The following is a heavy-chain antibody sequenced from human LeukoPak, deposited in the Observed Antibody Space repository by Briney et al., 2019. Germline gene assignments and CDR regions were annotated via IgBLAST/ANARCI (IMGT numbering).Heavy chain of an antibody. CDR2: ISTSGSYI. CDR3: AREGVATSPFDY. V-gene: IGHV3-21*01. D-gene: IGHD5-24*01. Sequence: GGSLRLSCAASGFTFSRYNMIWVRQAPGKGLEWVSSISTSGSYIYYADSVKGRFTISRDNAKNSLYLQMNSLRAEDTAVYYCAREGVATSPFDYWGREPWSPSPQ. J-gene: IGHJ4*02. CDR1: GFTFSRYN.